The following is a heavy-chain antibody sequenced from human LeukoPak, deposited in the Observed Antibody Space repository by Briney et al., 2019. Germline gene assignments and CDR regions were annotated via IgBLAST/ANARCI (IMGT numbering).Heavy chain of an antibody. CDR2: IYSNNTT. D-gene: IGHD3-22*01. Sequence: GGSLRLSCAASGFTVSSNYMTWVRQTPGKGLEWVSVIYSNNTTFYADSVKGRFTISRDKSKNTLYLQMNSLRAEDTAVYYCAKGITVMMVAPGYWGQGTLVTVSS. CDR1: GFTVSSNY. V-gene: IGHV3-53*01. J-gene: IGHJ4*02. CDR3: AKGITVMMVAPGY.